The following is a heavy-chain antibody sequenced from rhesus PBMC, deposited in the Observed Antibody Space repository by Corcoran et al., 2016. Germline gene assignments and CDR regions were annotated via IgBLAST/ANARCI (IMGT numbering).Heavy chain of an antibody. J-gene: IGHJ3*01. CDR1: GGSISGYDY. CDR3: ARDKFEYNSWSGGDGFDF. CDR2: IDCNNSRT. V-gene: IGHV4-73*01. Sequence: QVKLQQWGEGLVKPSETQSLTCAVYGGSISGYDYWSWIRKAPGKGQEWIGNIDCNNSRTNYHPPLQNLVTISKDTAKGLFALMLSSVTAAGTAVYYCARDKFEYNSWSGGDGFDFWGQGLRVTGSS. D-gene: IGHD6-13*01.